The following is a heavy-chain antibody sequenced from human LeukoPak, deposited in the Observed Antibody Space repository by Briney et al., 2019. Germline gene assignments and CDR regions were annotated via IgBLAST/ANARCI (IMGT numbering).Heavy chain of an antibody. CDR2: MYTSGRT. CDR1: GGSFSIYY. J-gene: IGHJ4*02. D-gene: IGHD4-17*01. CDR3: ARGPTTVTRAFDY. Sequence: SETLSLTCTVSGGSFSIYYWSWIRQPAGKGLEWIGRMYTSGRTNYNPSLKSRVTMSVDTSKNQFSLNLNSVTAADTAVYYCARGPTTVTRAFDYWGQGTLVTVSS. V-gene: IGHV4-4*07.